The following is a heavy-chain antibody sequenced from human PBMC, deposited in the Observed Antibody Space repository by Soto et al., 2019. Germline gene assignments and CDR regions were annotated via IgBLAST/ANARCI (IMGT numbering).Heavy chain of an antibody. J-gene: IGHJ6*02. CDR1: GYTFTSYD. D-gene: IGHD6-6*01. Sequence: ASVKVSCKASGYTFTSYDINWVRQATGQGLEWMGWINPNSGSTNYAQKFQGWVTMTRDTSISTAYMELSRLRSDDTAVYYCARDSEYSSSSNYYYYYGMDVWGQGTTVTVSS. CDR3: ARDSEYSSSSNYYYYYGMDV. V-gene: IGHV1-2*04. CDR2: INPNSGST.